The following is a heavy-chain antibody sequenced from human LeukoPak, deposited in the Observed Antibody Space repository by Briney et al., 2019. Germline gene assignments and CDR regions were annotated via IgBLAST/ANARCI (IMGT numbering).Heavy chain of an antibody. Sequence: ASVKVSCKASGYTFTSYYMHWVRQAPGQGLEWMGIIDPSGVSTTYAQKLQGRVTMTRDMSTSTVYMELNSLRSEDTAVYYCARNHKIAARAENYYYMDVWGKGTTVTVSS. CDR2: IDPSGVST. V-gene: IGHV1-46*04. J-gene: IGHJ6*03. CDR1: GYTFTSYY. D-gene: IGHD6-13*01. CDR3: ARNHKIAARAENYYYMDV.